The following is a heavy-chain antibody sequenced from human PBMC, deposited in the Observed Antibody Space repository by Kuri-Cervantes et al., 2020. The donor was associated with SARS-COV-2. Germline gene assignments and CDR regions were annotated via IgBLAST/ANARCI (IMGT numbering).Heavy chain of an antibody. J-gene: IGHJ6*02. Sequence: GGSLRLSCAASGFILGRYAMHWVRRAPGRGLEWVAVISSDGTTVYYDDSVKGRFTISRDNSKSTVYLQMNSLRAEDTAVYYCARDVNIVVVPAYYYGMDVWGQGTTVTVSS. CDR3: ARDVNIVVVPAYYYGMDV. CDR2: ISSDGTTV. CDR1: GFILGRYA. D-gene: IGHD2-2*01. V-gene: IGHV3-30*04.